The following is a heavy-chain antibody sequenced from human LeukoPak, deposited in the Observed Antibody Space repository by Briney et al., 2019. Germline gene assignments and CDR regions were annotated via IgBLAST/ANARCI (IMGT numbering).Heavy chain of an antibody. D-gene: IGHD3-10*01. Sequence: EASVKVSCKASGYTFTSYGISWVRQAPGQGLEWMGWISAYNGNTNYAQKLQGRVTMTTDTSTSTAYMELSRLRSDDTAVYYCASWGITMVRGVTQNPFDPWGQGTLVTVSS. CDR2: ISAYNGNT. CDR1: GYTFTSYG. CDR3: ASWGITMVRGVTQNPFDP. V-gene: IGHV1-18*01. J-gene: IGHJ5*02.